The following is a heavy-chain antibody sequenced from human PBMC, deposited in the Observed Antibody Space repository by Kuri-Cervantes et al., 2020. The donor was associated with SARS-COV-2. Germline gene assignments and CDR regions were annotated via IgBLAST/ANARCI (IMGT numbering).Heavy chain of an antibody. Sequence: SETLSLTCTVSGGSVRSGSYYWSWIRQPPGKGLEWLGYMYYTGSTNYNPSLKSRVTISADTSKNQFSLKLSSVTAADTAVYYCARDLPGYCSGGSCGGQFGYWGQGTLVTVSS. D-gene: IGHD2-15*01. CDR2: MYYTGST. CDR1: GGSVRSGSYY. V-gene: IGHV4-61*01. J-gene: IGHJ4*02. CDR3: ARDLPGYCSGGSCGGQFGY.